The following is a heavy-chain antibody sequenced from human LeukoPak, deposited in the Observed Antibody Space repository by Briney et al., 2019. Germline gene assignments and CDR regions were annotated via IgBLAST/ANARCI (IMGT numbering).Heavy chain of an antibody. CDR3: ARDLAGGYYFDY. V-gene: IGHV3-23*01. Sequence: PGGSLRLSCVVSGFTFSNFFMSWVRQAPGKGLEWVSAISGSGGSTYYADSVKGRFTISRDNSKNTLYLQMNSLRAEDTAVYYCARDLAGGYYFDYWGQGTLVTVSS. D-gene: IGHD3-16*01. CDR1: GFTFSNFF. J-gene: IGHJ4*02. CDR2: ISGSGGST.